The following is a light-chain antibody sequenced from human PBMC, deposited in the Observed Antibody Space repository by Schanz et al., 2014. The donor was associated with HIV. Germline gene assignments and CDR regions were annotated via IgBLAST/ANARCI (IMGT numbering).Light chain of an antibody. CDR1: SSDVGGYNY. J-gene: IGLJ1*01. Sequence: QSVLTQPASVSGTPGQSITISCTGSSSDVGGYNYVSWYQQHPGKAPKLMIYDVSDRPSGVSNRFSGSKSGNTASLTISGLQAEDEDDYYCCSYAVRDTCVFGPGTNLAV. CDR2: DVS. V-gene: IGLV2-14*03. CDR3: CSYAVRDTCV.